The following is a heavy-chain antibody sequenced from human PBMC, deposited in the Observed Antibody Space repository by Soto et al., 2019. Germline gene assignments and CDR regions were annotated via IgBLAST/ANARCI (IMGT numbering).Heavy chain of an antibody. CDR1: DGSISSYH. Sequence: SENLSLSCTVSDGSISSYHWSCIRQSPGKGLEWIGYVFYTGSTKYNPALKRRVTISVDTSKNQFSLKLSSVSAADTGLYYCARSYSGTFYGYDTWGQGILVTVSS. CDR3: ARSYSGTFYGYDT. CDR2: VFYTGST. D-gene: IGHD1-26*01. J-gene: IGHJ5*02. V-gene: IGHV4-59*01.